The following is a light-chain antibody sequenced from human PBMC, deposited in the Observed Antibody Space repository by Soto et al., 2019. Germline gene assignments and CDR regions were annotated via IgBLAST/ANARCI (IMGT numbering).Light chain of an antibody. CDR2: GAS. J-gene: IGKJ1*01. CDR3: QQYGSSPGT. V-gene: IGKV3-20*01. Sequence: EIVLTQSPGTLSLSPGERATLSCRASQSVSSSYLAWYQQKPGQAPRLLIYGASSRATGIPDRFSGSGSGTDFTLTISRLEPEDFAVYYCQQYGSSPGTFGQGNNVEIQ. CDR1: QSVSSSY.